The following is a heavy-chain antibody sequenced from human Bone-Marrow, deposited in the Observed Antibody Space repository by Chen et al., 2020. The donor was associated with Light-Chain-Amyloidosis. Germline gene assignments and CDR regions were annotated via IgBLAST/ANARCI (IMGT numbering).Heavy chain of an antibody. Sequence: QVQLRQSGPGLVKPSQTLSLTCSVSGGSVTRTNSYWGWIRQLPEKGLDWIGHIHASGTVYYNPSLESRLSISLDTSKNQFFLKLHSMTAADTAVYYCATVRGGIVPGGEGGWFDPWGQGTLVTVSS. CDR3: ATVRGGIVPGGEGGWFDP. CDR2: IHASGTV. CDR1: GGSVTRTNSY. V-gene: IGHV4-31*03. J-gene: IGHJ5*02. D-gene: IGHD3-16*02.